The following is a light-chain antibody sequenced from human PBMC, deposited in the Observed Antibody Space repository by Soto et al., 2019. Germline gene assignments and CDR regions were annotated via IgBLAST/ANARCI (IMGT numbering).Light chain of an antibody. CDR2: SNT. CDR1: GSNIGSNT. V-gene: IGLV1-44*01. Sequence: QSVLTQPPSASGSPGQRVTISCSGSGSNIGSNTVNCYQQLPGTAPNLVLYSNTARPSGVPDRFSVSRSGSSASLAITGLQAEDEADYYCQSYDSGVAGAVLGTGTKATVL. CDR3: QSYDSGVAGAV. J-gene: IGLJ1*01.